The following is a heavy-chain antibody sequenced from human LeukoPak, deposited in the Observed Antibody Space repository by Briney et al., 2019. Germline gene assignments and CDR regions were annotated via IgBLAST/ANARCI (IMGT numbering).Heavy chain of an antibody. CDR2: ISSSGGNT. CDR1: GFTFSTYA. V-gene: IGHV3-23*01. J-gene: IGHJ5*02. D-gene: IGHD3-10*01. CDR3: ARPAMVRGVMAYNWFDP. Sequence: GGSLRLSCAASGFTFSTYAMSWVPQAPGKGLEWVSAISSSGGNTIYADSVKGRFTISRDNSKNTLYLQMNSLRAEDTAVYYCARPAMVRGVMAYNWFDPWGQGTLVTVSS.